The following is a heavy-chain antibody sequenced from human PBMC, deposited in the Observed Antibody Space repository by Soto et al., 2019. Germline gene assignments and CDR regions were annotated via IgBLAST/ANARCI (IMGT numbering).Heavy chain of an antibody. V-gene: IGHV1-24*01. CDR1: GYPLTELS. J-gene: IGHJ6*02. D-gene: IGHD2-8*01. CDR2: FDPEDGET. Sequence: XSVKVACKVSGYPLTELSMHSVRRAPGKGLEWMGGFDPEDGETIYAQKFQGRVTMTEDTSTDTAYMELSSLRSEDTAVYYCASNGGYCTNGVCLNYYYGMDVWGQGTTVTVSS. CDR3: ASNGGYCTNGVCLNYYYGMDV.